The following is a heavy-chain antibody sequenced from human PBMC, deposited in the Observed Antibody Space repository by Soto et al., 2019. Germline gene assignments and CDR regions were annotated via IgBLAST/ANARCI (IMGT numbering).Heavy chain of an antibody. CDR2: ISSGSSYI. CDR3: ARDSNCSGGSCYSADYGMDV. Sequence: GGSLRLSCAASGFTFSSYSMNWVRQAPGKGLEWVSSISSGSSYIYYADSVKGRFTISRDNAKNSLYLQMNSLRAEDTAVYYCARDSNCSGGSCYSADYGMDVWGQGTTVTVSS. J-gene: IGHJ6*02. V-gene: IGHV3-21*01. D-gene: IGHD2-15*01. CDR1: GFTFSSYS.